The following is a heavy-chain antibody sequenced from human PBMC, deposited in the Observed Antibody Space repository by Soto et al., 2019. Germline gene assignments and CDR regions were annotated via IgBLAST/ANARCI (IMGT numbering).Heavy chain of an antibody. Sequence: QVQLQESGPGLVKPSQTLSLTCTVSGGSISSGGYYWSWIRQHPGKGLEWIGYIYYSGSTYYNPSLTSRVTISVDTSKNQFSLKLSSVTAADTAVYYCARQDLLWFGARNWFDPWGQGTLVTVSS. J-gene: IGHJ5*02. CDR3: ARQDLLWFGARNWFDP. CDR2: IYYSGST. D-gene: IGHD3-10*01. V-gene: IGHV4-31*03. CDR1: GGSISSGGYY.